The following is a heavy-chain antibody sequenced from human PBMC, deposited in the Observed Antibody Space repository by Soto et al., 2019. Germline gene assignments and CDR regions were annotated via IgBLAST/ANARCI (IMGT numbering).Heavy chain of an antibody. CDR3: ARTAAGGWFDP. CDR2: IYHSGGT. J-gene: IGHJ5*02. D-gene: IGHD3-10*01. CDR1: GGSINSGGDS. Sequence: QLQLQESGSGLLKPSQTLSLTCAVSGGSINSGGDSWSWIRQPPGKGLEWIGDIYHSGGTCYNPSLKSRVIISIDRSKNQFSLKLTSVTAADTAVYCCARTAAGGWFDPWGQGTLVTVSS. V-gene: IGHV4-30-2*01.